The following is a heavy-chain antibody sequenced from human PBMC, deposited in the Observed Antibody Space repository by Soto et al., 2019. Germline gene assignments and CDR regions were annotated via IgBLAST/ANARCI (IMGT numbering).Heavy chain of an antibody. CDR3: ARRGVCSSTSCILGDYYYYAMDV. D-gene: IGHD2-2*01. V-gene: IGHV1-69*01. CDR1: GGTFSTYA. J-gene: IGHJ6*02. CDR2: IIPIFGTA. Sequence: QVQLVQSGAEVRKPGSSVKVSCKASGGTFSTYAISWVRQAPGQGLEWMGGIIPIFGTANYAQKFQGRVKVSAGGFTSTTLHGLSKLRTWGPVVEYCARRGVCSSTSCILGDYYYYAMDVWGQGTTVTVSS.